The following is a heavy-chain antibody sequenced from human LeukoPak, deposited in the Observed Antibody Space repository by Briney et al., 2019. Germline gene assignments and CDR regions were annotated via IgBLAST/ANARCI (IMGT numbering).Heavy chain of an antibody. CDR1: GGTFSSYA. CDR2: ISAYNGNT. D-gene: IGHD4-17*01. V-gene: IGHV1-18*01. CDR3: ARDLGTVTTIYYFDY. Sequence: ASVKVSCKASGGTFSSYAISWVRQAPGQGLEWMGRISAYNGNTNYAQKLQGRVTMTTDTSTSTAYMELRSLRSDDTAVYYCARDLGTVTTIYYFDYWGQGTLVTVSS. J-gene: IGHJ4*02.